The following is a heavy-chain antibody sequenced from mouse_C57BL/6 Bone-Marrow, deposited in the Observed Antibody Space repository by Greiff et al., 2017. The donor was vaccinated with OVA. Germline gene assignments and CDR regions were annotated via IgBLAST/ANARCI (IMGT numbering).Heavy chain of an antibody. CDR2: IYPGNSDT. CDR3: SRIYYGYSWFAY. J-gene: IGHJ3*01. V-gene: IGHV1-5*01. CDR1: GYTFTSYW. D-gene: IGHD2-2*01. Sequence: EVKLQESGTVLARPGASVKMSCKTSGYTFTSYWMHWVKQRPGQGLEWIGAIYPGNSDTSYNQKFKGKANLTTGTSASTAYMELSSLTNEDSAVDYCSRIYYGYSWFAYWGQGTLVTVSA.